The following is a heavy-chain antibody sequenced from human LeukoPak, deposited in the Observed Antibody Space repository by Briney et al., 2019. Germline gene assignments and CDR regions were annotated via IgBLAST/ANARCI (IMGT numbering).Heavy chain of an antibody. J-gene: IGHJ2*01. CDR3: ARPYYYGSGNYYNWYLDL. D-gene: IGHD3-10*01. Sequence: PSETLSLACTVSGDSINNYCWSWIRQPPGKGLEYIGYIYYSGSTNYNPSLKSRVTMSVDTSKNQFSLKLSSVTVADTAVYYCARPYYYGSGNYYNWYLDLWGRGTLVTVSS. CDR2: IYYSGST. CDR1: GDSINNYC. V-gene: IGHV4-59*01.